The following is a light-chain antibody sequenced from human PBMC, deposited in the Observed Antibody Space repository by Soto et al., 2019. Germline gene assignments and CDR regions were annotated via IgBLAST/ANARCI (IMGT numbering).Light chain of an antibody. CDR1: QSINNR. J-gene: IGKJ1*01. V-gene: IGKV1-5*01. CDR3: KQFIDGWT. Sequence: IQMTQSPSTLSASIGDRVTITCRASQSINNRLAWYQQMPGKAPNLLIYDASSLESGVPSRFRGSGSETEFTLTISGLQPDEFATYYCKQFIDGWTFGQGTKVDIK. CDR2: DAS.